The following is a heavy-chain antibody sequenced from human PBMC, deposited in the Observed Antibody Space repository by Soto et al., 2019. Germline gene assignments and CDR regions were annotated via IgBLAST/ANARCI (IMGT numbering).Heavy chain of an antibody. CDR1: GGTFSSYA. V-gene: IGHV1-69*01. CDR3: ARHGTYYYGSGSYSYYYGMDV. J-gene: IGHJ6*02. CDR2: IIPIFGTA. Sequence: QVQLVQSGAEVKKPGSSVKVSCKASGGTFSSYAISWVRQAPGQGLEWMGGIIPIFGTANYAQKFQGRVTITADESTRTAYMELSSLRSEDTAVYYCARHGTYYYGSGSYSYYYGMDVWGQGTTVTVSS. D-gene: IGHD3-10*01.